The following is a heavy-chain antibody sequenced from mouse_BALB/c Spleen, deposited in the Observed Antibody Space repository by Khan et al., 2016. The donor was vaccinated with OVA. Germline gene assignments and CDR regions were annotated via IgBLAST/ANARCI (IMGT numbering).Heavy chain of an antibody. V-gene: IGHV3-5*02. CDR2: IYYSGTV. D-gene: IGHD1-1*01. Sequence: EVPLQESGPGLVKPSQTVSLTCTVTGISITSGNYRWSWIRQFPGNKLEWIGNIYYSGTVTYNPSLTSRTTITRDTSKNQFFLEMNSLTAEDTATYYGARDYGSLYWYFDVWGAGTTVTVAS. CDR3: ARDYGSLYWYFDV. J-gene: IGHJ1*01. CDR1: GISITSGNYR.